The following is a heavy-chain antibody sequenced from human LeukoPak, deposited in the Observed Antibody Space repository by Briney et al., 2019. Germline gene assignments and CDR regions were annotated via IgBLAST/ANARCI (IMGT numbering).Heavy chain of an antibody. V-gene: IGHV3-23*01. Sequence: GGSLRLSCAASGFTFSSYAMSWVRQAPGKGLEWVSAISGSGGSTYYADSVKGRFTISRDNSKNTLYLQMNSLRAEDTAVYYCAKVFPDFWSGSTIYYYYYYMDVWGKGTTVTVSS. D-gene: IGHD3-3*01. CDR2: ISGSGGST. CDR1: GFTFSSYA. J-gene: IGHJ6*03. CDR3: AKVFPDFWSGSTIYYYYYYMDV.